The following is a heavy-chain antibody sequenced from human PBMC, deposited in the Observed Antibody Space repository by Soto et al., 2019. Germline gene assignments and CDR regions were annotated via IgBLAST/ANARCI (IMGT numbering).Heavy chain of an antibody. CDR1: GGSISSGGYY. CDR3: ARDPSNPSYYGMDV. Sequence: QVQLQESGPGLVKPSQTLSLTCTVSGGSISSGGYYWSWIRQHPGKGLEWIGYIYYSGSTYYNPSLKSRVTRSVDTSKNQFSRKLSSVTAADTAVYYCARDPSNPSYYGMDVLGQGTTVTVSS. V-gene: IGHV4-31*03. D-gene: IGHD4-4*01. J-gene: IGHJ6*02. CDR2: IYYSGST.